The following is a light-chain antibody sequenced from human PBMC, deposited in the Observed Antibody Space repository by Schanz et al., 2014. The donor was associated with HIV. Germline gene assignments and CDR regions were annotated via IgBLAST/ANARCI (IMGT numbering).Light chain of an antibody. J-gene: IGLJ3*02. V-gene: IGLV2-11*01. CDR1: RSDIGNYDF. CDR3: GSYGGSDNMV. Sequence: QSALTQPRSVSGSPGQSVTISCTGTRSDIGNYDFVSWYQQHPGQAPKLIIYEVTKRPSGVPARFSGSKSDNTASLTVSGLQADDEADYYCGSYGGSDNMVFGGGTKLTVL. CDR2: EVT.